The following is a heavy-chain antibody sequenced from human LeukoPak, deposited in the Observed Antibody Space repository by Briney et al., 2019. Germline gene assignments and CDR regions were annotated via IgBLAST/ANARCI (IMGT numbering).Heavy chain of an antibody. CDR2: ISGSGGTT. CDR3: AKVRWFGELSSDY. CDR1: GFTFSSYA. D-gene: IGHD3-10*01. Sequence: GGSLRLSCAASGFTFSSYAMSWVRQAPGQGLEWVSAISGSGGTTYYADSVKGRFTISRDNSKNTLYLQMNSLRAEDTAVYYCAKVRWFGELSSDYWGQGTLVTVSS. V-gene: IGHV3-23*01. J-gene: IGHJ4*02.